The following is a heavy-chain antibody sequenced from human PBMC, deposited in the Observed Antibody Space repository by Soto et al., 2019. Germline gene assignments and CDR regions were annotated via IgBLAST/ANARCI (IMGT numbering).Heavy chain of an antibody. D-gene: IGHD3-22*01. J-gene: IGHJ4*02. CDR1: GFVFSSYG. Sequence: QVQLVESGGGVVQPGRSLRLSCVASGFVFSSYGIHWVRQAPGKGLEWVAGISYDGRNRYYTDSVKGRFTISRDNSMNTLYLQMNSLRAEDTAVYYCAKDTYYYDSSGYYVFDYWGQGTLVTVSS. CDR3: AKDTYYYDSSGYYVFDY. CDR2: ISYDGRNR. V-gene: IGHV3-30*18.